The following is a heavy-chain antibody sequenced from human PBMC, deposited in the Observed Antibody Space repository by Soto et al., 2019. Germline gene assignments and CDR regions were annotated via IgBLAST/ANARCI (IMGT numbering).Heavy chain of an antibody. D-gene: IGHD3-10*01. J-gene: IGHJ4*02. CDR2: IYYSGST. V-gene: IGHV4-39*01. Sequence: QLQLQESGPGLVKPSETLSLTCTVSGGSISSSSYYWGWIRQPPGKGLEWIGRIYYSGSTYYNPSXXXRXXIPVDPAKNQFSLKLSSVTAADTAAYYCAPLWGQDWGQGTLVTVSS. CDR1: GGSISSSSYY. CDR3: APLWGQD.